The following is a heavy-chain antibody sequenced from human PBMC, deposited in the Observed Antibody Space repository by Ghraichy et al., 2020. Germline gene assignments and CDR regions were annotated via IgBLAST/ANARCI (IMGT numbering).Heavy chain of an antibody. CDR2: ISSSSSTI. CDR3: ARVVPAASWYYYYYMDV. Sequence: GGSLRLSCAASGFTFSSYSMNWVRQAPGKGLEWVSYISSSSSTIYYADSVKGRFTISRDNAKNSLYLQMNSLRAEDTAVYYCARVVPAASWYYYYYMDVWGKGTTVTVSS. J-gene: IGHJ6*03. D-gene: IGHD2-2*01. CDR1: GFTFSSYS. V-gene: IGHV3-48*01.